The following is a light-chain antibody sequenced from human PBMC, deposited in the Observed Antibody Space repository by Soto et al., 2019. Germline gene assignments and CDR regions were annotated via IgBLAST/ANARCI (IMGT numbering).Light chain of an antibody. J-gene: IGLJ1*01. CDR2: VND. V-gene: IGLV1-44*01. CDR3: VACHDNLDAHV. CDR1: SSNMGTNT. Sequence: SVVSRPASACRAPGERGTLTCFGGSSNMGTNTVGWYQQLPGAAPKVLIYVNDKRPSGVPDRFSGSNSGTSASLTISGLQSEDEAAYYCVACHDNLDAHVFGTGTKVT.